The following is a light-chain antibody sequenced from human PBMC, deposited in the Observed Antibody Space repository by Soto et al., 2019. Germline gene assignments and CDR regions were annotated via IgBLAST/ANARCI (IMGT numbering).Light chain of an antibody. CDR2: GAS. V-gene: IGKV3-20*01. CDR1: QSLYSN. J-gene: IGKJ1*01. CDR3: QQYGTT. Sequence: EIVMTQSPATLSVSPGERATLSCRASQSLYSNLAWYQQKPGQAPRLLIYGASSRATGIPDRFSGSGSGTDFTLTISRLEPEDFAVYYCQQYGTTFGQGTKVDNK.